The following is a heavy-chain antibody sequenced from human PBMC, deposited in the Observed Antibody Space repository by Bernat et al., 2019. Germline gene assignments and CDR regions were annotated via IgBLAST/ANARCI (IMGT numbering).Heavy chain of an antibody. Sequence: EVQVVESGGGLVQPGGSLRLSCAAPGFTFSNSWMHWVRQAPGKGLVWVSRIDTDGSRTNYADSVKGRFTISRDNSKNTLCLQMTSLSAEDTAVYYCVREWGSFYGSGTYSYYFDYWGQGTLVTVSS. V-gene: IGHV3-74*01. CDR3: VREWGSFYGSGTYSYYFDY. D-gene: IGHD3-10*01. CDR1: GFTFSNSW. J-gene: IGHJ4*02. CDR2: IDTDGSRT.